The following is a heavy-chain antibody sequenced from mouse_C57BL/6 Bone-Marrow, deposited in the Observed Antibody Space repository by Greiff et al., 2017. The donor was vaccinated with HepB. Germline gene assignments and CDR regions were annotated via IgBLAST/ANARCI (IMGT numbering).Heavy chain of an antibody. CDR2: IDPSDSYT. D-gene: IGHD1-1*01. CDR3: ARSLTTVSYAMDY. V-gene: IGHV1-59*01. CDR1: GYTFTSYW. J-gene: IGHJ4*01. Sequence: VQLQQPGAELVRPGTSVKLSCKASGYTFTSYWMHWVKQRPGQGLEWIGVIDPSDSYTNYNQKFKGKATLTVDKSSSTAYMQLSSLTSEDSAVYYCARSLTTVSYAMDYWGQGTSVTVSS.